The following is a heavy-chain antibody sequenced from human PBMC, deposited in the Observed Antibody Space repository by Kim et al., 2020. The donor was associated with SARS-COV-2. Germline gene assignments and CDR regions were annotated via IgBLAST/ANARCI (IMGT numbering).Heavy chain of an antibody. Sequence: DSVKGRFTIYRDNSKNTLYLQMNSMRAEDTAVYYCAKASYGDYAPDAFDIWGQGTMVTVSS. J-gene: IGHJ3*02. CDR3: AKASYGDYAPDAFDI. D-gene: IGHD4-17*01. V-gene: IGHV3-23*01.